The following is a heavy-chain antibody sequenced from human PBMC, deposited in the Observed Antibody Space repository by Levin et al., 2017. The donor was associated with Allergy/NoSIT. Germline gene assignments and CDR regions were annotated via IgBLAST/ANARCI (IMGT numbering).Heavy chain of an antibody. D-gene: IGHD3-9*01. CDR3: AREGLYYDILTGPSKAFDI. V-gene: IGHV4-59*01. J-gene: IGHJ3*02. Sequence: SQTLSLTCPVSGGSIRSYYWSWIRQPPGKGLEWIGYIYYSGSTNYNPSLKSRVTISVDTSKNQFSLKLSSVTAADTAVYYCAREGLYYDILTGPSKAFDIWGQGTMVTVSS. CDR1: GGSIRSYY. CDR2: IYYSGST.